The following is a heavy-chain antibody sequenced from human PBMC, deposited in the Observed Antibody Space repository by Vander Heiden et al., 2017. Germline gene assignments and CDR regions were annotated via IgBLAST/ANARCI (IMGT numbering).Heavy chain of an antibody. CDR3: AKGRVEGYYYGMDV. Sequence: VQLVGSGGGVVQPGRSLRLSCAASGFTFSNYGMHWVRQAPGKGLEWVAVISYDGSNKYYADSVKGRFTISRDNSKNTLYLQMNSLRAEDTAVYYCAKGRVEGYYYGMDVWGQGTTVTVSS. J-gene: IGHJ6*02. CDR2: ISYDGSNK. CDR1: GFTFSNYG. V-gene: IGHV3-30*18.